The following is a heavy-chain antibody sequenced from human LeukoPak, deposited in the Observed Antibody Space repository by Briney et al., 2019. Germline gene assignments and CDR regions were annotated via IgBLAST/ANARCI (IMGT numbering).Heavy chain of an antibody. Sequence: ASVKVSCKASGYTFTSYGISWVRQAPGQGLEWTGWISAYNGNTNYAQKLQGRVTMTTDTSTSTAYMELRSLRSDDTAVYYCARDYYDSSGYTLFDYWGQGTLVTVSS. J-gene: IGHJ4*02. V-gene: IGHV1-18*01. CDR3: ARDYYDSSGYTLFDY. CDR2: ISAYNGNT. CDR1: GYTFTSYG. D-gene: IGHD3-22*01.